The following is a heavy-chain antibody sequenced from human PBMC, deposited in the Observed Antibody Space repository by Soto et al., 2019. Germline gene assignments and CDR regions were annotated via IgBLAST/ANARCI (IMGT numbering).Heavy chain of an antibody. Sequence: GGSLRLSCAASGFTFSSYSMNWVRQAPGKGLEWVSSISSSSSYIYYADSVKGRFTISRDNAKNSLYLQMNSLRAEDTAVYYCARGIRGFGELLSHYYGMDVWGQGTTVTVSS. CDR1: GFTFSSYS. D-gene: IGHD3-10*01. J-gene: IGHJ6*02. CDR2: ISSSSSYI. CDR3: ARGIRGFGELLSHYYGMDV. V-gene: IGHV3-21*01.